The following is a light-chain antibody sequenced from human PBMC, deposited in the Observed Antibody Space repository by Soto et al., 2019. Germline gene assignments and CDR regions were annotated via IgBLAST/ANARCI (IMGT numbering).Light chain of an antibody. CDR2: GAS. CDR1: QSVRNN. Sequence: EIVMTQSPSTLSVYTGERATVPSRASQSVRNNLAWYQQKPGQAPRLLIYGASTRATGIPARFSGSGYGTEFTLTISRLEPEDFAVYYCQQYGNSPITFGQGTRLEIK. J-gene: IGKJ5*01. V-gene: IGKV3-15*01. CDR3: QQYGNSPIT.